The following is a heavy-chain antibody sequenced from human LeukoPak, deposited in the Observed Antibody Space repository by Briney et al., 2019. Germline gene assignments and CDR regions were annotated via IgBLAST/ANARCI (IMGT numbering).Heavy chain of an antibody. CDR2: ISYDGSNK. CDR3: ATDMSGACDY. J-gene: IGHJ4*02. V-gene: IGHV3-30*03. CDR1: GFTFSSYG. D-gene: IGHD3-10*01. Sequence: PGGSLRLSCAASGFTFSSYGMHWVRQAPGKGLEWVAVISYDGSNKYYADSVKGRFTISRDNSKNTLYLQMNSLRAEDTAVYYCATDMSGACDYWGQGTLVTVSS.